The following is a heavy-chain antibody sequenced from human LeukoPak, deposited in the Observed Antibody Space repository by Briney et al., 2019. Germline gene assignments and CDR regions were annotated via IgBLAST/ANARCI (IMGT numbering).Heavy chain of an antibody. Sequence: ASVKVSCKASGYTFTSYGISWVRQAPGQGLEWMGWISAYNGTTNYAQKLQGRVTMTTDKSTSTAYMELRSLRSDDTAVYYCARVEEREWFDPGGQGTLVTVSS. CDR2: ISAYNGTT. V-gene: IGHV1-18*01. CDR1: GYTFTSYG. D-gene: IGHD3-3*01. CDR3: ARVEEREWFDP. J-gene: IGHJ5*02.